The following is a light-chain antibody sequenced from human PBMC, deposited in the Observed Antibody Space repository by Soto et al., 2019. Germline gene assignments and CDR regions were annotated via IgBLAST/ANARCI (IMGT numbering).Light chain of an antibody. CDR2: SAS. J-gene: IGKJ2*01. CDR3: QQTYSTPYT. V-gene: IGKV1-39*01. Sequence: DIQMTQSPSSLSASVGDRVTITCRTSQSVYNYLNWYQQKPGKGPNLLIYSASNLHTAVPSRFSGSGSGTDFTLTISNLQPEDFATYSCQQTYSTPYTFGQGTKLEIK. CDR1: QSVYNY.